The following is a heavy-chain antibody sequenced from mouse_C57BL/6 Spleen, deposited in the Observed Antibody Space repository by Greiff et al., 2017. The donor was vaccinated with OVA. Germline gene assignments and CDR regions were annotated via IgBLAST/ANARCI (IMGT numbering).Heavy chain of an antibody. Sequence: QVQLKQPGAELVKPGASVKMSCKASGYTFTSYWITWVKQRPGQGLEWIGDIYPGSGSTNYNEKFKSKATLTVDTSSSTAYMQLSSLTSEDSAVYYCARPYSKFDWYFDVWGTGTTVTVSS. CDR1: GYTFTSYW. D-gene: IGHD2-12*01. CDR2: IYPGSGST. J-gene: IGHJ1*03. CDR3: ARPYSKFDWYFDV. V-gene: IGHV1-55*01.